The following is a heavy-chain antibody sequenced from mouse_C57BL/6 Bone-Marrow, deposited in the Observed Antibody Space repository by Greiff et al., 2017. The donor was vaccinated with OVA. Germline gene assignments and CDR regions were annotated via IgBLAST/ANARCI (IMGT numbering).Heavy chain of an antibody. D-gene: IGHD1-1*01. CDR1: GFTFSSYG. Sequence: EVQLQQSGGDLVKPGGSLKLSCAASGFTFSSYGMSWVRQTPDKRLEWVATISSGGSYTYYPDSVKGRFTISRDNAKNTLYLQMSSLKSEDTAMYYCARHGIYYYGSSRDYYAMDYWGQGTSVTVSS. CDR2: ISSGGSYT. V-gene: IGHV5-6*01. J-gene: IGHJ4*01. CDR3: ARHGIYYYGSSRDYYAMDY.